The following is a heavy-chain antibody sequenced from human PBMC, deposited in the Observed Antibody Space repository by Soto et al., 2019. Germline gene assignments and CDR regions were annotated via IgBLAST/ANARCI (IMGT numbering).Heavy chain of an antibody. Sequence: XSVKVSCKASGHTSADFGIGLVRQAPGQGLEWMGWVSGNNGASNPAPKVQGRITMTLDTSTGVSYMALRSLRSDDTAIYYCVRDQKYFRVNGNWFDAWGQGTLVTVSS. CDR3: VRDQKYFRVNGNWFDA. CDR1: GHTSADFG. D-gene: IGHD2-2*01. J-gene: IGHJ5*01. V-gene: IGHV1-18*04. CDR2: VSGNNGAS.